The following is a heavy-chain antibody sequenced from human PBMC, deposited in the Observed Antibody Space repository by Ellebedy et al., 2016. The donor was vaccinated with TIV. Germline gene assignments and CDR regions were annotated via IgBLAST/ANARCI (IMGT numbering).Heavy chain of an antibody. CDR1: GDTFSIYG. D-gene: IGHD3-10*01. J-gene: IGHJ4*02. CDR2: IIPLFNTA. Sequence: SVKVSXXASGDTFSIYGISWVRQAPGQRLEWMGGIIPLFNTASFAQKFQGRVTITADKSTNTVYMELTSLRSEDTAVYYCARDQGVGKGFDYWGQGTLVTFSS. V-gene: IGHV1-69*06. CDR3: ARDQGVGKGFDY.